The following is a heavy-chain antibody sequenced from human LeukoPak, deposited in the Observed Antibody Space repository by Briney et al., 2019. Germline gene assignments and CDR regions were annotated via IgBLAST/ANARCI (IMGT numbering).Heavy chain of an antibody. D-gene: IGHD5-18*01. CDR1: GGAFSGFY. Sequence: SETPSPTPAVYGGAFSGFYWGWIRQPPGEGPGLNWENKHSGSTNYNPSLKSRVTISVDTSKNQFSLNVRSVTDADTAVYFCARGRLQLWSFPLPYNHYAIDVWGQGTTVTVSS. V-gene: IGHV4-34*01. CDR2: NKHSGST. J-gene: IGHJ6*02. CDR3: ARGRLQLWSFPLPYNHYAIDV.